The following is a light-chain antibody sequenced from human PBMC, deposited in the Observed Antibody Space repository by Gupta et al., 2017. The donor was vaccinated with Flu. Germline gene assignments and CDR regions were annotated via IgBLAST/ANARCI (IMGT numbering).Light chain of an antibody. CDR1: QDIKKS. Sequence: PSSLSASVGDRVTLTCQASQDIKKSLNWSQQKPGKAPQLLIYDASNLETGVPSRFSGSGSGTHFTFTISSLQPEDVGTYYCQHYANLPLTFGGGTKVEI. V-gene: IGKV1-33*01. CDR2: DAS. CDR3: QHYANLPLT. J-gene: IGKJ4*01.